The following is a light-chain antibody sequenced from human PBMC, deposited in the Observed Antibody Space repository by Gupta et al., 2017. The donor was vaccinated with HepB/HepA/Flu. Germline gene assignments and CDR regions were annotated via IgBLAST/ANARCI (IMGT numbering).Light chain of an antibody. CDR2: DDT. J-gene: IGLJ1*01. V-gene: IGLV3-21*03. CDR3: QVWDTSGDHPV. Sequence: SYVLTQPRSVSVAPGKTTRIICGGDDIGGKSDHWYQQKAGQAPMVVVHDDTDRPSGIPERFSGSNSGNTATLTITRVEAGDEADYYCQVWDTSGDHPVFGTGTKVTV. CDR1: DIGGKS.